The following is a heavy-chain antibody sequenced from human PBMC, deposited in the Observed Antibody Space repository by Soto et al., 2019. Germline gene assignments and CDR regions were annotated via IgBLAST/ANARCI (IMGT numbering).Heavy chain of an antibody. Sequence: EVQLVQSGAEVKKPGESLRISCKGSGYRFTSSWISWVRQMPGKGLEWMGRIDPSDSYTNYSPSFQGHVTISADKSIPPAYLQWSSLKASDTAMYYCARHSFYSSSWYEDNYWGQGTLVTVSS. CDR3: ARHSFYSSSWYEDNY. V-gene: IGHV5-10-1*01. CDR2: IDPSDSYT. CDR1: GYRFTSSW. J-gene: IGHJ4*02. D-gene: IGHD6-13*01.